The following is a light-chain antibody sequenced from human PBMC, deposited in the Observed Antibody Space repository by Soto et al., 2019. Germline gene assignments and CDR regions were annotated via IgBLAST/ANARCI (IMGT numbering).Light chain of an antibody. CDR1: SSXVGGYNY. Sequence: QSALTQPRSVSGSPGQSVTISCTGTSSXVGGYNYVSWYQQHPGKAPKLMIYDVSKRPSGVPDRFSGSKSGNTASLTISGXQXXXXXXYYCCSYAGSYTYVFGTGTKVTVL. CDR3: CSYAGSYTYV. J-gene: IGLJ1*01. CDR2: DVS. V-gene: IGLV2-11*01.